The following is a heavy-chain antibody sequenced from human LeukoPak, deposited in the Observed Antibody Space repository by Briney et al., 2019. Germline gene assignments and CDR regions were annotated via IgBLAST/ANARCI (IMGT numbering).Heavy chain of an antibody. D-gene: IGHD3-16*02. CDR1: GGTFSTSA. CDR2: IIPMFGTA. CDR3: ARGSGDYVWGSYRPIHLDS. J-gene: IGHJ4*02. Sequence: SVKVSCKTSGGTFSTSAISWVRQAPGQGLEWMGGIIPMFGTADYAQKFQGRVTITADESTTTAYMDLSTLISEDTAVYYCARGSGDYVWGSYRPIHLDSWGQGTLVTVSS. V-gene: IGHV1-69*01.